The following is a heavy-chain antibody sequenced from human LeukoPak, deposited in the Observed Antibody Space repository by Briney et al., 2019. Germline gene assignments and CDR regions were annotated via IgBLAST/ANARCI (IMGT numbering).Heavy chain of an antibody. V-gene: IGHV3-7*01. CDR3: ARDRWIFGVVISYFDY. Sequence: AGSRRLSCAVSGFTFSSYWATWVRQAPGKGLEWVANIKQEGSEKYYGDSGKGRFTISRDNAKHSLYLQRTSLIAEEPAVYYCARDRWIFGVVISYFDYWGQGTLVTVSS. J-gene: IGHJ4*02. D-gene: IGHD3-3*01. CDR2: IKQEGSEK. CDR1: GFTFSSYW.